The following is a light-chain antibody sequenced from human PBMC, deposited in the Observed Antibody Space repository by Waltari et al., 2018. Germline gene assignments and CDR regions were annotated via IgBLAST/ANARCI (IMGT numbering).Light chain of an antibody. Sequence: QSALTQPASVSGSPGQSITISCTGTNSDIGFYNYVSLYRQYPGKSPKLIIYDVSGRPSGVSSRFSASKSGNTASLTISGLQADDEADYYCNSYTGSNSWVFGGGTKVTVL. CDR2: DVS. CDR1: NSDIGFYNY. V-gene: IGLV2-14*01. J-gene: IGLJ3*02. CDR3: NSYTGSNSWV.